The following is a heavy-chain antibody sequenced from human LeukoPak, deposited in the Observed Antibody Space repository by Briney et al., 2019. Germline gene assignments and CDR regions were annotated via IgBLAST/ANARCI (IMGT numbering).Heavy chain of an antibody. V-gene: IGHV1-69*05. CDR3: ARGARADSGLDP. CDR1: GGTFSSYA. Sequence: SEKVSCKASGGTFSSYAISWVRQAPGKGLEWMRVIIPIFGTANNAQKLQGGVTITTNESTSTAYRELSSLRSEDTGVYYCARGARADSGLDPWGQGTLVTVSS. J-gene: IGHJ5*02. CDR2: IIPIFGTA.